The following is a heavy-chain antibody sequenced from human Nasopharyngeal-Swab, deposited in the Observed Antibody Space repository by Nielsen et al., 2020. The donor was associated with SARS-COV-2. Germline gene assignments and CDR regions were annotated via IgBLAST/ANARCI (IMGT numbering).Heavy chain of an antibody. V-gene: IGHV1-18*01. CDR3: ARVNLGMIVVVEDY. CDR2: ISAYNGNT. J-gene: IGHJ4*02. CDR1: GYTFTSYG. Sequence: ASVKVSCKASGYTFTSYGISWVRQAPGQGLEWMGWISAYNGNTNYAQKLQGRVTMTTDTSTSTAYMELRSLRSDDTAVYYCARVNLGMIVVVEDYWGQGTLVPSPQ. D-gene: IGHD3-22*01.